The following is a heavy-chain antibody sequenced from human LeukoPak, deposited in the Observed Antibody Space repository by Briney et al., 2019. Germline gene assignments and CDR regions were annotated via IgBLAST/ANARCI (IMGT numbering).Heavy chain of an antibody. CDR3: ARDSMITFGGAGFDY. V-gene: IGHV4-34*01. D-gene: IGHD3-16*01. CDR1: GGSFSGYY. J-gene: IGHJ4*02. Sequence: SETLSLTCAVYGGSFSGYYWSWIRQPPGKGLEWIGEINHSGSTNYNPSLKSRVTISVDTSKNQFSLKLSSVTAADTAAYYCARDSMITFGGAGFDYWGQGTLVTVSS. CDR2: INHSGST.